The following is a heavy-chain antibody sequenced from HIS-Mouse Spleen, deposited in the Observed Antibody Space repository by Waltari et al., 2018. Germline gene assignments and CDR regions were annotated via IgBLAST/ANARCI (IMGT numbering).Heavy chain of an antibody. CDR1: GGSISSSSYY. J-gene: IGHJ2*01. D-gene: IGHD6-13*01. V-gene: IGHV4-39*07. CDR2: TYYSGSA. Sequence: QLQLQESGPGLVKPSETLSLTCTVPGGSISSSSYYWGWMRQPPGKGLEWIGSTYYSGSASYNPSLKSRVTISVDTSKNQFSLKLSAVTAADTAVYYCAREIPYSSSWYDWYFDLWGRGTLVTVSS. CDR3: AREIPYSSSWYDWYFDL.